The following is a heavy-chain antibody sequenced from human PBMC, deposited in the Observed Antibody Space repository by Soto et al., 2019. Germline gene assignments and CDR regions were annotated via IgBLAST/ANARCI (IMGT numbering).Heavy chain of an antibody. Sequence: ASVKVSCKASGGTSSSYAISWVRQAPGQGLEWMGGIIPIFGTGNYAQKFQGRVTITSDESTSTAYMELSSLRSEDTAVYYCARALIKDIVVGSAYYSYGMDVWGQGTTVTVYS. CDR1: GGTSSSYA. CDR2: IIPIFGTG. CDR3: ARALIKDIVVGSAYYSYGMDV. J-gene: IGHJ6*02. D-gene: IGHD2-2*01. V-gene: IGHV1-69*13.